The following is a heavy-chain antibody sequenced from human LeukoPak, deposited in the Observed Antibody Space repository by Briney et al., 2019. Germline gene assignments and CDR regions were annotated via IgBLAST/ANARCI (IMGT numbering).Heavy chain of an antibody. V-gene: IGHV3-48*02. J-gene: IGHJ4*02. CDR3: AREYGSGTPDFDY. Sequence: PGGCLRLSCAASGFTLSNCNMNWARQAPGKGLEWVSHISSRSRSIDYADSVKGCFTISRDNAKTSLYLQMNGLRDEDTAVYYCAREYGSGTPDFDYWGQGTLVSVSS. CDR1: GFTLSNCN. D-gene: IGHD3-10*01. CDR2: ISSRSRSI.